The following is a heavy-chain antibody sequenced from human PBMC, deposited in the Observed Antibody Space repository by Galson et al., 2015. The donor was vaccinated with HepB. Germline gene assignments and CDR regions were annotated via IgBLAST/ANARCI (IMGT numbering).Heavy chain of an antibody. V-gene: IGHV1-69*04. CDR3: ASSPFVTRFLQFDY. J-gene: IGHJ4*02. CDR1: GGTFSSYA. Sequence: SVKVSCKASGGTFSSYAISWVRQAPGQGLEWMGRIIPILGIANYAQKFQGRVTITADKSTSTAYMELSSLRSEDTAVYYCASSPFVTRFLQFDYWGQGTLVTVSS. CDR2: IIPILGIA. D-gene: IGHD2/OR15-2a*01.